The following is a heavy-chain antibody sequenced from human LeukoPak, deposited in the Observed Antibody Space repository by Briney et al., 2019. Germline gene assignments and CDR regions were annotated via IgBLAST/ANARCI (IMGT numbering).Heavy chain of an antibody. Sequence: SETLSLTCTVSGGSISSYYWSWIRQPPGEGLEWIGYIYYSGSTNYNPSLKSRVTISVDTSKNRFSLKLSSVTAADTAVYYCARHCGYSYGSFGYWGQGTLVTVSS. CDR1: GGSISSYY. J-gene: IGHJ4*02. D-gene: IGHD5-18*01. V-gene: IGHV4-59*08. CDR2: IYYSGST. CDR3: ARHCGYSYGSFGY.